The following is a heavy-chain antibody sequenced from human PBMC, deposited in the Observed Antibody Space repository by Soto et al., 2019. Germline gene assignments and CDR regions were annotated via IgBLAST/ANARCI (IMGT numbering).Heavy chain of an antibody. V-gene: IGHV4-59*01. CDR3: ARGYYDYIWGREFDAFDI. Sequence: ETLSLTCTVSGGSISSYYWSWIRQPPGKGPEWMGYIYYSGSTNYNPSLQSRVTISVDTSKNQFSLKLSSVTAADTAVYYCARGYYDYIWGREFDAFDIWGQGTMVTVSS. CDR1: GGSISSYY. D-gene: IGHD3-16*01. J-gene: IGHJ3*02. CDR2: IYYSGST.